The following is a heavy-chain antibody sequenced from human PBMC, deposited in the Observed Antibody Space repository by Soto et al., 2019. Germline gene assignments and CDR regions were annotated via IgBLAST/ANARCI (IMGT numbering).Heavy chain of an antibody. CDR1: GFTFSSYA. D-gene: IGHD5-12*01. V-gene: IGHV3-23*01. Sequence: EVQLLESGGGLVQPGGSLRLSCAASGFTFSSYAMSWVRQAPGKGLEWVSAISGSGGSTYYADSVKGRFTISRDNSKNTLYLQMNSLRAEDTAVYYCANGGYSGWHFDYWGQGTLVTVSS. CDR3: ANGGYSGWHFDY. CDR2: ISGSGGST. J-gene: IGHJ4*02.